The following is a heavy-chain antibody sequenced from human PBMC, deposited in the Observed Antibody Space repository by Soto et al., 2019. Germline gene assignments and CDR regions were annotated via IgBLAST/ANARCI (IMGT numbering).Heavy chain of an antibody. J-gene: IGHJ5*02. CDR1: GGSISSGPSY. D-gene: IGHD6-13*01. CDR2: IYYLGNT. CDR3: ARLAAQDWVDP. Sequence: SETLSLTCTVSGGSISSGPSYWGWIRQPPGQGLEWVGSIYYLGNTYYNSSLGSRVVTSVDKSKNQFSLKLSSVTAADSAVYYCARLAAQDWVDPWGQGTLVTVSS. V-gene: IGHV4-39*01.